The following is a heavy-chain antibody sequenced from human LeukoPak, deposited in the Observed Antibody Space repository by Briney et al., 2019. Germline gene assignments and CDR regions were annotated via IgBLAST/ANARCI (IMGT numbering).Heavy chain of an antibody. CDR3: ARDPPNRDYYDSSGYYRPG. V-gene: IGHV1-69*04. J-gene: IGHJ4*02. CDR2: IIPILGIA. D-gene: IGHD3-22*01. CDR1: GYTFTSYG. Sequence: ASVKVSCKAPGYTFTSYGISWVRQAPGQGLEWMGRIIPILGIANYAQKFQGRVTITADKSTSTAYMELSSLRSEDTAVYYCARDPPNRDYYDSSGYYRPGWGQGTLVTVSS.